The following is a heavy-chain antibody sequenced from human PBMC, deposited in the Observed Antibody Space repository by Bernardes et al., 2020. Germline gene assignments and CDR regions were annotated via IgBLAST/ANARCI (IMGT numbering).Heavy chain of an antibody. CDR1: RFTFSSYW. CDR3: ARAVGSYLDSDAYFFDY. CDR2: IKQDGRQK. J-gene: IGHJ4*01. Sequence: GGSLRLSCAASRFTFSSYWMSWVRQAPGKGLEWVANIKQDGRQKYYVDSVKGRFTISRDNAENSLYLQMNSLRAEDTAVYYCARAVGSYLDSDAYFFDYWGQGTLVTVSS. V-gene: IGHV3-7*01. D-gene: IGHD3-22*01.